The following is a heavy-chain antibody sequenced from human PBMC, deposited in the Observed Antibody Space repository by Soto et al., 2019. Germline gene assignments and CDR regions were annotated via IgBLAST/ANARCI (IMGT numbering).Heavy chain of an antibody. CDR2: ISWNSGSI. Sequence: SLRLSCAASGFIFDDYAMHWVRQAPGKGLEWVSGISWNSGSIGYADSVKGRFTISKDNAKNSLYLQMNSLRAEDTALYYCAKDAGNYGDYTVDAFDSWGQGTMVTVSS. V-gene: IGHV3-9*01. CDR3: AKDAGNYGDYTVDAFDS. CDR1: GFIFDDYA. J-gene: IGHJ3*02. D-gene: IGHD4-17*01.